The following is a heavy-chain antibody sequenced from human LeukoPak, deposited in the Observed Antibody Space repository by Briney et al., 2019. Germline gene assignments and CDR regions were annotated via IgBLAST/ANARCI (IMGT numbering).Heavy chain of an antibody. D-gene: IGHD3/OR15-3a*01. CDR1: GYSISTGYY. J-gene: IGHJ4*02. Sequence: SETLSLTCTVSGYSISTGYYWDWIRQPPGKGLEWIGSIYYSGNTYYNASLKSQVSISIDTSKNQFSLRLTSVTAADTAVYYCARQTGSGLFILPGGQGTLVTVSS. CDR2: IYYSGNT. CDR3: ARQTGSGLFILP. V-gene: IGHV4-38-2*02.